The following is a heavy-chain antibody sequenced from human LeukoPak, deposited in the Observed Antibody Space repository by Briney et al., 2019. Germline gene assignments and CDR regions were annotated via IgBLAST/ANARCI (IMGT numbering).Heavy chain of an antibody. Sequence: SETLSLTCAVSGFSISSDYYWGWIRQPPGKGLEWIGSIYRTGNTYSNPSLKSRVFLSIDTSKNQFSLRLTSVTTADTAVYYCARHSVATPSDAWGQGTLVTVSS. V-gene: IGHV4-38-2*01. CDR2: IYRTGNT. D-gene: IGHD4-23*01. CDR1: GFSISSDYY. J-gene: IGHJ5*02. CDR3: ARHSVATPSDA.